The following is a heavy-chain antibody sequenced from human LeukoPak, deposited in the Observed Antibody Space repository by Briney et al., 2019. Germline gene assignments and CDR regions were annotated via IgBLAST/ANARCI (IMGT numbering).Heavy chain of an antibody. CDR3: AKAVDILGFDY. CDR1: GYTFTSYD. D-gene: IGHD5-12*01. J-gene: IGHJ4*02. Sequence: ASVKVSCKASGYTFTSYDINWVRQATGQGLEWMGWMNPNSGNTGYARKFQGRVTMTRNTSISTAYMELSSLRSEDTAVYYCAKAVDILGFDYWGQGTLVTVSS. CDR2: MNPNSGNT. V-gene: IGHV1-8*01.